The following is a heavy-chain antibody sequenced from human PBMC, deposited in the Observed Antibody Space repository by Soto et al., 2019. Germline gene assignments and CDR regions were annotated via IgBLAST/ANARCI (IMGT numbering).Heavy chain of an antibody. J-gene: IGHJ6*02. Sequence: PGGSLRLSCAASGFTFSSYAMSWVRQAPGKGLEWVSAISGSGGSTYYADSVKGRFTISRDNSKNTLYLQMNSLRAEDTAVYYCTTDGGSSGYDYYYGMDVWGQGTTVTVSS. V-gene: IGHV3-23*01. CDR2: ISGSGGST. CDR1: GFTFSSYA. D-gene: IGHD5-12*01. CDR3: TTDGGSSGYDYYYGMDV.